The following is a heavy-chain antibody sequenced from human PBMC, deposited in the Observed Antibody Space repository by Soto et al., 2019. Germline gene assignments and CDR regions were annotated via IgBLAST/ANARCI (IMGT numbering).Heavy chain of an antibody. Sequence: PGGSLRLSCAASGFTFSSYAMSCVRQAPGKGLEWVSAISGSGGITYYADSVNGRFTISIDNSKNTLYLQMNSLRAEDTAVYYCAKDRAYRIAAGASPNDYWGQGTLVTVSS. D-gene: IGHD6-13*01. V-gene: IGHV3-23*01. CDR1: GFTFSSYA. J-gene: IGHJ4*02. CDR2: ISGSGGIT. CDR3: AKDRAYRIAAGASPNDY.